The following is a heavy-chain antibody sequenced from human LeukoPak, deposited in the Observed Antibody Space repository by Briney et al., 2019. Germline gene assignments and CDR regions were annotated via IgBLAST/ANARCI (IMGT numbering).Heavy chain of an antibody. CDR3: ARYYSGWYYFDY. Sequence: PSETLSLTCAVYGGSFSGYYWSWIRQPPGKGLEWIGEINHSGSTNYNPSLKSRVTISVDTSKNQFSLKLSSVTAADTAVYYCARYYSGWYYFDYWGQGTLVTVSS. D-gene: IGHD6-19*01. CDR1: GGSFSGYY. V-gene: IGHV4-34*01. J-gene: IGHJ4*02. CDR2: INHSGST.